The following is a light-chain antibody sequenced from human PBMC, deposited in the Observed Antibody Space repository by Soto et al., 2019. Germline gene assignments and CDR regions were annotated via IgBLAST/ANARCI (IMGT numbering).Light chain of an antibody. CDR3: QKYNSAPLT. J-gene: IGKJ5*01. CDR2: AAS. V-gene: IGKV1-27*01. Sequence: DIQITQSPSSLSASLGDRVAITCRASQAINNYLAWYQQKPGKFPKLLIYAASTLHPGVPSRFSGSGSGTDFTLAISSLRPEDVATYYCQKYNSAPLTFGPGTRLEIK. CDR1: QAINNY.